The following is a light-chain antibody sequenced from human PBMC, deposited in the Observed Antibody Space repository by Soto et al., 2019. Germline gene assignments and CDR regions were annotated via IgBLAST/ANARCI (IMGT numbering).Light chain of an antibody. CDR1: QSISSY. CDR3: QQSYSTPWT. Sequence: DIQMTQSPSSLSASVGDRVTITCRASQSISSYLNWYQQNPVQAPKLLIYAASSLQSGVPSRFSGSGSGTDFTLTISSLQPEDFATYYCQQSYSTPWTFGQGTKVEIK. V-gene: IGKV1-39*01. J-gene: IGKJ1*01. CDR2: AAS.